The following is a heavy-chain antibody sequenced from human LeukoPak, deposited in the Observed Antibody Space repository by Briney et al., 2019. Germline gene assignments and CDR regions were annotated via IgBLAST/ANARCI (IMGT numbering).Heavy chain of an antibody. CDR1: GYTFTSYG. D-gene: IGHD6-13*01. J-gene: IGHJ5*02. Sequence: ASVKVSCKASGYTFTSYGISWVRQAPGQGLEWMGWINTYNEETDYAQKFQGRATMTTDSSTNTAHMELRSLRSDDTAMYYCVRVGQQLILWFDPWGQGTLVTVSS. CDR3: VRVGQQLILWFDP. CDR2: INTYNEET. V-gene: IGHV1-18*01.